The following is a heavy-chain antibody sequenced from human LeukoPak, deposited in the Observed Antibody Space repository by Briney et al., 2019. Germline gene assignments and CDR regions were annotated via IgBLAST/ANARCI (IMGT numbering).Heavy chain of an antibody. CDR1: GGSMSNYY. D-gene: IGHD6-19*01. CDR2: IYYSGST. CDR3: ARGGWSLED. V-gene: IGHV4-59*01. Sequence: PSETLSLTCTVSGGSMSNYYWSWIRLLPGKGLEWFGYIYYSGSTNYNPFLKSRVTLSVDTSKNQFSLKLSSVTAADTAVYYCARGGWSLEDWGQGTLVTVSS. J-gene: IGHJ4*02.